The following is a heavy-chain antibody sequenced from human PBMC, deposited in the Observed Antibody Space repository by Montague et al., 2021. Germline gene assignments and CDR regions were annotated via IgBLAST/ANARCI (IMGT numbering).Heavy chain of an antibody. Sequence: SLRLSCAASGFTFSSSAMTWVRQAPGKGLEWVSAIRTSPGNTYYADSVKGRFTISRDNSRNTLYLQMNSLRAEDTAVYYCAKDPNKMTTVTTGWDYWGQGALVTVSS. J-gene: IGHJ4*02. D-gene: IGHD4-11*01. V-gene: IGHV3-23*01. CDR2: IRTSPGNT. CDR1: GFTFSSSA. CDR3: AKDPNKMTTVTTGWDY.